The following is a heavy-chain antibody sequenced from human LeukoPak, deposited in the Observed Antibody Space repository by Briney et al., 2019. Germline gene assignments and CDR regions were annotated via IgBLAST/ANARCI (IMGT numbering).Heavy chain of an antibody. V-gene: IGHV4-38-2*01. CDR1: GYSISSGYY. D-gene: IGHD2-2*01. Sequence: PSETLSLTCAVSGYSISSGYYWGWIRQPPGKGLEWIGSIYHNGSTYYNPSLKSRVTISVDTSKNQFSLKLSSVTAADTAVYYCARGATGQLLDWFDPWGQGTLVTVSS. CDR2: IYHNGST. J-gene: IGHJ5*02. CDR3: ARGATGQLLDWFDP.